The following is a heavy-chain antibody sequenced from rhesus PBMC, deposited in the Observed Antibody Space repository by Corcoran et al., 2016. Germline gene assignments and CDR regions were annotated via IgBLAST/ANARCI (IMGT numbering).Heavy chain of an antibody. V-gene: IGHV1S2*01. D-gene: IGHD3-34*01. CDR1: GYTFTDYY. J-gene: IGHJ2*01. CDR2: NHPDNGNT. CDR3: ARSDWGDYADWYFDL. Sequence: QVQLVQSGAEVKKPGASVKVSCKASGYTFTDYYMHWGRQALQQRLEWMGWNHPDNGNTNYPQKFQGRVTLTRDTSTSTAYLELSSLRSEDTAVYYCARSDWGDYADWYFDLWGPGTPITISS.